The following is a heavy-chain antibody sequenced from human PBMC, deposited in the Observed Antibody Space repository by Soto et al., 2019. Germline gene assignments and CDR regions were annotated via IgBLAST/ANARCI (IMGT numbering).Heavy chain of an antibody. CDR2: TYYRSKWYN. V-gene: IGHV6-1*01. D-gene: IGHD4-17*01. Sequence: QVQLQQSSPGLVKPSQTLSLTCAISGDSVSSDSVAWNWIRQSPSRGLEWLGRTYYRSKWYNDYAVSVKSRISINPDTSKNQFSRQLNSVTPEDTAVYYCARGHGDWFDPWGQGTLVTVSS. CDR1: GDSVSSDSVA. J-gene: IGHJ5*02. CDR3: ARGHGDWFDP.